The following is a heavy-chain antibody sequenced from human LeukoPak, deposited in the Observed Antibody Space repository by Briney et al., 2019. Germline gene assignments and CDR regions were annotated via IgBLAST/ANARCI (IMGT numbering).Heavy chain of an antibody. CDR1: GFTFSSYS. CDR3: ARGFYDISAFYFDY. J-gene: IGHJ4*02. Sequence: PGGSLRLSCAASGFTFSSYSMNWVRQAPGKGLEWVSSISSSSSYIYYADSLKGRFTISRANAKNSLFLQMNSLRAEDTAVYYCARGFYDISAFYFDYWGLGTLVTVSS. D-gene: IGHD3-22*01. CDR2: ISSSSSYI. V-gene: IGHV3-21*01.